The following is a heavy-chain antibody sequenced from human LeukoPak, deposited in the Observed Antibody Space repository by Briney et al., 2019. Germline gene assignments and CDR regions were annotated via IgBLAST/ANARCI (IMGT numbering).Heavy chain of an antibody. CDR3: AKGTGYSYAYSFDY. Sequence: PGGSLRLSCAASGFIFSSYAMSWVRQAPGKGLEWVSTISGSGGSTYYADSVKGRFTISRDNSKDTLYLQMNSLRAEDTALYYCAKGTGYSYAYSFDYWGQGTLVTVSS. CDR1: GFIFSSYA. J-gene: IGHJ4*02. CDR2: ISGSGGST. D-gene: IGHD5-18*01. V-gene: IGHV3-23*01.